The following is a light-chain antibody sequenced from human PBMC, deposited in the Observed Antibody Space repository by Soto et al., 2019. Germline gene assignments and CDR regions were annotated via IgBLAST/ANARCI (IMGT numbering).Light chain of an antibody. J-gene: IGKJ3*01. CDR2: GAS. V-gene: IGKV3-15*01. Sequence: EIVMTQSPATLSVSPGERATLSCRASQSVSSNLAWYQQKPGQAPRLLIYGASTRATGIPARFSGSGSGTEFTLTISSLQCEDFAVYYCQQYNSWPAVTFGPGTKVDLK. CDR3: QQYNSWPAVT. CDR1: QSVSSN.